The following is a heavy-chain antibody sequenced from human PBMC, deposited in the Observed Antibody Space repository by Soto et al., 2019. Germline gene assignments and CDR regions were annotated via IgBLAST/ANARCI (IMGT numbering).Heavy chain of an antibody. Sequence: QVQLVQSGAEVKKPGASVKVSCKASGYTFTSYGISWVRQAPGQGLEWMGWISAYNGNTNYAQKRQGRVTTTTDTSRSRDDLELRGMGPDDTGVYDCAREGEGIAAAGTGDSWGQGTLVTGSS. D-gene: IGHD6-13*01. CDR1: GYTFTSYG. J-gene: IGHJ5*01. CDR3: AREGEGIAAAGTGDS. V-gene: IGHV1-18*01. CDR2: ISAYNGNT.